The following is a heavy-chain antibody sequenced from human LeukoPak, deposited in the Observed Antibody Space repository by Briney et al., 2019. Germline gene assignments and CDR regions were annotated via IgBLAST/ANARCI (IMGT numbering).Heavy chain of an antibody. V-gene: IGHV3-23*01. CDR3: AKDSYYYDSSGYYYETGNPPLDI. CDR1: GFTFSSYG. J-gene: IGHJ3*02. CDR2: ISGSGGST. D-gene: IGHD3-22*01. Sequence: GGSLRLSCAASGFTFSSYGMSWVRQAPGKGLEWVSAISGSGGSTYYADSVKGRFTISRDNSKNTLYLQMNSLRAEDTAVYYCAKDSYYYDSSGYYYETGNPPLDIWGQGTMVTVSS.